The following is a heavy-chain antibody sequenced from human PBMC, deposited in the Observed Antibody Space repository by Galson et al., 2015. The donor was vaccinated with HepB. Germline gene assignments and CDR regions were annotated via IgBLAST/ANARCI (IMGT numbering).Heavy chain of an antibody. J-gene: IGHJ6*02. CDR1: GYTFTNYA. V-gene: IGHV7-4-1*02. D-gene: IGHD6-13*01. Sequence: SVKVSCKASGYTFTNYAMIWVRQAPGQGLEWMGWINTNTGNPTYAQGFTGRFVFSLDTSVSTAYLQISSLKAVDTAVYYCVQQLVHPLYYYGMDVWGQGTTVTVSS. CDR3: VQQLVHPLYYYGMDV. CDR2: INTNTGNP.